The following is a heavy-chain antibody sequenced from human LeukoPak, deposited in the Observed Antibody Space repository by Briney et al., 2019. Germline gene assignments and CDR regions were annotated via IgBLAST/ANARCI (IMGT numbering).Heavy chain of an antibody. Sequence: ASVTVSCKASGYSFTSYYVHWVRQAPGQGLEWVGIINPRTGSTTYAQKVQGRVTVTRDTSTSTVYMELSSLRSEDTAVYYCARDFLGYSYGYSTKFDPWGQGTLVTVSS. V-gene: IGHV1-46*01. CDR1: GYSFTSYY. D-gene: IGHD5-18*01. J-gene: IGHJ5*02. CDR2: INPRTGST. CDR3: ARDFLGYSYGYSTKFDP.